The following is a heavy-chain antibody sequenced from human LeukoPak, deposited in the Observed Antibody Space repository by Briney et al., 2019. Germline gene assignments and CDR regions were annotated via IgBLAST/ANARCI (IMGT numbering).Heavy chain of an antibody. CDR3: ATSYCSGGSCSPNPPEYYFDY. J-gene: IGHJ4*02. V-gene: IGHV1-45*02. D-gene: IGHD2-15*01. Sequence: SVKVSCKASGYTFTYRYLHWVRQAPGQALEWMGWIAPFNGNTNYAQKFQDRVTITRDRSMSTAYMELSSLRSEDTAMYYCATSYCSGGSCSPNPPEYYFDYWGQGTLVTVSS. CDR2: IAPFNGNT. CDR1: GYTFTYRY.